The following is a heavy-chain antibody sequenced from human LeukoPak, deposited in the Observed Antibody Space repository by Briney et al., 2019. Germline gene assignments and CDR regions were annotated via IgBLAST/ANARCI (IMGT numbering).Heavy chain of an antibody. CDR1: GGSISSSSYY. Sequence: SETLSLTCTVSGGSISSSSYYWGWIRQPPGKGLEWIGSIFYSGSTYYNPSLKSRVTILVDTSKNQFSLKLSSVTAVDTAVYYCANQLAVDGRGIDAFDIWGQGTMVTVSS. CDR3: ANQLAVDGRGIDAFDI. V-gene: IGHV4-39*07. CDR2: IFYSGST. D-gene: IGHD4-23*01. J-gene: IGHJ3*02.